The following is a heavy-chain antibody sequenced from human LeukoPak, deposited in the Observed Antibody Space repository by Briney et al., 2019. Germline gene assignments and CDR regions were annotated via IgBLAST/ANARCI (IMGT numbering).Heavy chain of an antibody. D-gene: IGHD6-19*01. J-gene: IGHJ3*01. V-gene: IGHV4-39*07. CDR1: GGSTSSSSYY. CDR3: AKVGYSSGWYVRGVL. Sequence: PSETLSLTCTVSGGSTSSSSYYWGWIRQPPGKGLEWIGTIYYSVNTYYNPSLKSRVTISRDNSKNTLYLQMNSLRAEDTAVYYCAKVGYSSGWYVRGVLWGQGTMVTVSS. CDR2: IYYSVNT.